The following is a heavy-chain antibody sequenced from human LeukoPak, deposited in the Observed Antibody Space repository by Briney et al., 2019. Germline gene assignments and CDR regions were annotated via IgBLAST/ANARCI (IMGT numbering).Heavy chain of an antibody. CDR3: ARAGCSSTSCYEALNYYYYYYMDV. V-gene: IGHV3-48*03. CDR2: ISSRGSTI. J-gene: IGHJ6*03. D-gene: IGHD2-2*01. Sequence: GGSLRLSCAASGFTFSSYEMNWVRQAPGKGLEWVSYISSRGSTIYYADSVKGRFTISRDNAKNSLYLQMNSLRAEDTAVYYCARAGCSSTSCYEALNYYYYYYMDVWGKGTTVTVSS. CDR1: GFTFSSYE.